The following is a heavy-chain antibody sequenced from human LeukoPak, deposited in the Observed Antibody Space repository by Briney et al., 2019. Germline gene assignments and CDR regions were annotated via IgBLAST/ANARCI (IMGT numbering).Heavy chain of an antibody. J-gene: IGHJ5*02. V-gene: IGHV4-59*01. CDR3: ARPMVRGVIGGPFDP. D-gene: IGHD3-10*01. CDR2: IYYSGST. Sequence: SETLFLTCTVSGGSISSYYWSWIRQPPGKGLEWIGYIYYSGSTNYNPSLKSRVTISVDTSKNQFSLKLSSVTAADTAVYYCARPMVRGVIGGPFDPWGQGTLVTVSS. CDR1: GGSISSYY.